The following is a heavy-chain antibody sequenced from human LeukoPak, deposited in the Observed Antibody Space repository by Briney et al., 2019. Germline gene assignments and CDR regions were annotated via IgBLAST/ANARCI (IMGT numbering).Heavy chain of an antibody. D-gene: IGHD2-15*01. CDR1: GFTFRSYA. V-gene: IGHV3-30-3*01. CDR2: ISHDGSNK. Sequence: PGRSLRLSCAASGFTFRSYAIHWVRQAPGKGLEWVAVISHDGSNKYNADSVKGRFTISRDNSKNTVYLQMNSLRAEDTAVYYCARDSSAYSRLVVDWGQGTLVTVSS. CDR3: ARDSSAYSRLVVD. J-gene: IGHJ4*02.